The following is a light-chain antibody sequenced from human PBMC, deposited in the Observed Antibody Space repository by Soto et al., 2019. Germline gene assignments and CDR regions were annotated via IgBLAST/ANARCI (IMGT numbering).Light chain of an antibody. CDR2: QDS. CDR3: QAWDSSTHVV. CDR1: KLGDKY. Sequence: SYELPQPPSVSVSPGQTASITCSGDKLGDKYACWYQQKPGQSPVLVIYQDSKLPSGIPERFSGSNSGNTATLTISGTQAMDEADYYCQAWDSSTHVVFGGGTKLTV. V-gene: IGLV3-1*01. J-gene: IGLJ2*01.